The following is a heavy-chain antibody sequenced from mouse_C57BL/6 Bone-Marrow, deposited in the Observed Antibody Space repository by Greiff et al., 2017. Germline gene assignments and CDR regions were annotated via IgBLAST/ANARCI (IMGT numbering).Heavy chain of an antibody. D-gene: IGHD1-1*02. Sequence: EVQLKQSGAELVRPGASVKLSCTASGFNIKDDYMNWVKQRPEKGLEWIGWMEPENGYTEYASKFQGKATITADTSSNTAYLQLSSLTSEDTAVYYCTTGSYYFDYWGQGTTLTVSS. CDR3: TTGSYYFDY. CDR2: MEPENGYT. J-gene: IGHJ2*01. CDR1: GFNIKDDY. V-gene: IGHV14-4*01.